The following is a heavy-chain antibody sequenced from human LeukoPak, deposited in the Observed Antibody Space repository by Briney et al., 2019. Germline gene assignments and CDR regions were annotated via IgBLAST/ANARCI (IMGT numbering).Heavy chain of an antibody. J-gene: IGHJ3*02. CDR2: ISADGSST. D-gene: IGHD3-3*01. CDR1: GFTFSSHW. V-gene: IGHV3-74*01. CDR3: ARGMMEWRNAFDI. Sequence: GGSLRLSCDTSGFTFSSHWMHWVRQPPGKGLVWVSRISADGSSTYYAGSVKGRFTISRDHAQNTLYLQMDSLRVEDTAVYFCARGMMEWRNAFDIWGQGTTVTVSS.